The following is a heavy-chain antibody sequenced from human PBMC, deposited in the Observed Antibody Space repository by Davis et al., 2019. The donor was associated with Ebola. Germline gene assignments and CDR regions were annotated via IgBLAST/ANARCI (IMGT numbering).Heavy chain of an antibody. J-gene: IGHJ3*01. CDR2: INSDGSRT. CDR1: GFTFSSYW. Sequence: PGGSLTLSCAASGFTFSSYWMHWVRHAPGKGLVWVSRINSDGSRTTYADSVKGRLTISRDNAKNTLHLQMNSLRVEDTAIYYCAKDTSNVWFDVWGQGTMVTVSS. CDR3: AKDTSNVWFDV. D-gene: IGHD6-19*01. V-gene: IGHV3-74*01.